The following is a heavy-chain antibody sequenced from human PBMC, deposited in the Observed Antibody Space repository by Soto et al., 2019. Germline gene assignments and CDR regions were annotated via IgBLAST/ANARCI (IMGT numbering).Heavy chain of an antibody. CDR2: IIPIFGTA. D-gene: IGHD2-15*01. J-gene: IGHJ4*02. Sequence: SVKVSCKASGGTFSSYAISWVRQAPGQGLEWMGGIIPIFGTANYAQKFQGRVTITADESTSTAYMELSSLRSEDTAVYYCARDREYCSGGSCYGSFDYWGQGPLVTVSS. CDR3: ARDREYCSGGSCYGSFDY. V-gene: IGHV1-69*13. CDR1: GGTFSSYA.